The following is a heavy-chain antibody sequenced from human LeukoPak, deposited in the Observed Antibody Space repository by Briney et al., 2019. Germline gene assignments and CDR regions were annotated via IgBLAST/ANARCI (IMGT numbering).Heavy chain of an antibody. CDR2: VYYSGST. D-gene: IGHD3-22*01. V-gene: IGHV4-61*01. CDR1: GGSVSSGNYY. Sequence: SETLSLTCTVSGGSVSSGNYYWSWIRQPPGKGLEWIGYVYYSGSTNYNPSLKSRVTISADTSKNQFSLKLSSATAADTAVYYCARGVLANYYDSSPNWFDPWGQGTLVTVSS. CDR3: ARGVLANYYDSSPNWFDP. J-gene: IGHJ5*02.